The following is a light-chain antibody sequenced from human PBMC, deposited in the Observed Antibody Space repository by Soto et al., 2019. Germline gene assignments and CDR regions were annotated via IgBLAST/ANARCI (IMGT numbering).Light chain of an antibody. J-gene: IGLJ1*01. CDR2: ETN. V-gene: IGLV2-14*01. CDR3: AAWDDGLHSYV. Sequence: QSALTQPASVSGSPGQSITISCTGTSSDVGTYNYVSWYQQHPGKPPKLIIYETNQRPSGVPDRFSGSKSGTSASLAISELRTEDEADYYCAAWDDGLHSYVFGTGTKVTVL. CDR1: SSDVGTYNY.